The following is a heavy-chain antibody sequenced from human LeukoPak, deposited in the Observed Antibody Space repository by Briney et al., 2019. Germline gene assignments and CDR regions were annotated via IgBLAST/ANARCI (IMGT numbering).Heavy chain of an antibody. CDR2: INSNTGDT. V-gene: IGHV1-2*02. Sequence: ASVKASCKASGYIFTAYYVHWVRQAPGQGLEWIGWINSNTGDTKSAQSFQGRVTVTRDASISTAYMEVSSLRSDDTAVYYCARGPIVDGSESYSGSRPWDYWGQGTLVTVST. D-gene: IGHD3-10*01. CDR1: GYIFTAYY. CDR3: ARGPIVDGSESYSGSRPWDY. J-gene: IGHJ4*02.